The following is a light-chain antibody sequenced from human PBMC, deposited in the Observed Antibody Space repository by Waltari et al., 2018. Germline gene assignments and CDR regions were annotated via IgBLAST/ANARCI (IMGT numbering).Light chain of an antibody. J-gene: IGLJ2*01. CDR1: SSNIGAGYD. V-gene: IGLV1-40*01. CDR2: VNN. Sequence: QSVLTQPPSVSGAPGQRVTISCTGSSSNIGAGYDVHWYQQLPGTAPKLLIYVNNNRPSGVPDRFSGSKSGTSASLAITGLQAEDEADYYCQSYDSSLSGSVFGGG. CDR3: QSYDSSLSGSV.